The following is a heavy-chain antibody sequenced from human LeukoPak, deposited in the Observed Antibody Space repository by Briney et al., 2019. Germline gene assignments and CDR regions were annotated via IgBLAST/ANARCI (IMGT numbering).Heavy chain of an antibody. CDR2: FDPEDGET. Sequence: ASVKVSCKVSGYTLTELSMHWVRQAPGKGLEWMGGFDPEDGETIYAQKFQGRVTMTEDTSTDTAYMELSSLRSEDTAVYYCATVLYSSSWYLIQHWGQGTLVTVSS. D-gene: IGHD6-13*01. V-gene: IGHV1-24*01. J-gene: IGHJ1*01. CDR1: GYTLTELS. CDR3: ATVLYSSSWYLIQH.